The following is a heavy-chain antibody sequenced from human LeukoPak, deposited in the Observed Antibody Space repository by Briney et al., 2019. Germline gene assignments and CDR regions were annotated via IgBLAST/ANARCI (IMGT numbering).Heavy chain of an antibody. CDR2: VHHSGST. Sequence: PSETLSLTCTVSGDSIRGYYWGWMRQPPGKGLEWIGSVHHSGSTYYGPSLKSRVIISLDTSKSQFSLKLTSVTAADTAVYYCARGPHKYEYWGQGLLVTVSS. J-gene: IGHJ4*02. CDR3: ARGPHKYEY. V-gene: IGHV4-38-2*02. CDR1: GDSIRGYY.